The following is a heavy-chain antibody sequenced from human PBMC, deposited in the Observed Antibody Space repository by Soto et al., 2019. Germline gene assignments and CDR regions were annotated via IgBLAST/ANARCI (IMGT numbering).Heavy chain of an antibody. Sequence: GGSLRLSCAASGFTFSSDWMTWVRQAPGKGLEWVANIKEDGSEKYYVDSVKGRFTISRDNAEKSLYLQMNSLRVEDSAVYYCARGIQQLDSWGQGTTVTVSS. D-gene: IGHD6-13*01. J-gene: IGHJ6*02. CDR2: IKEDGSEK. CDR1: GFTFSSDW. CDR3: ARGIQQLDS. V-gene: IGHV3-7*03.